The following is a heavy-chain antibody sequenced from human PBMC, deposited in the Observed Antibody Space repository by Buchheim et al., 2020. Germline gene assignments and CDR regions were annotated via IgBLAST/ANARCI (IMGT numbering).Heavy chain of an antibody. Sequence: EVQLVESGGGLVQPGGSLRLSCAASGFTVSGMYMSWVRQAPGKGLEWVSVIYSTGGTYYADSVKGRFAISRDNSRNTLYLQMNSLRAGDTAVYYCARDNSGPAYWGQGTL. CDR2: IYSTGGT. V-gene: IGHV3-66*02. CDR1: GFTVSGMY. J-gene: IGHJ4*02. D-gene: IGHD6-19*01. CDR3: ARDNSGPAY.